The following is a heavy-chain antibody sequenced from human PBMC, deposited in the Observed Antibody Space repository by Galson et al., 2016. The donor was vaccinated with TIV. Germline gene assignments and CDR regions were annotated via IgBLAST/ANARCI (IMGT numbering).Heavy chain of an antibody. J-gene: IGHJ4*02. Sequence: SVKVSCKASGGIFSNYGINWVRQAPGQGLEWMRGAIPIFGTAIYAQKFQGRVTITADRSTTTVYMELSSLRSEDTAVYYCARGALKYHYDSSGYFFDYWGQGTLATVSS. CDR1: GGIFSNYG. V-gene: IGHV1-69*06. D-gene: IGHD3-22*01. CDR3: ARGALKYHYDSSGYFFDY. CDR2: AIPIFGTA.